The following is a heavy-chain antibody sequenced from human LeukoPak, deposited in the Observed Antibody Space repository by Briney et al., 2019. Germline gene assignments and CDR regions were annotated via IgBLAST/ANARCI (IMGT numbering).Heavy chain of an antibody. CDR3: ARDGVDSSGYYSHYYYYMDV. D-gene: IGHD3-22*01. CDR1: GYTFTSYG. V-gene: IGHV1-69*13. Sequence: LVKVSCKASGYTFTSYGISWVRQAPGQGLEWMGGIIPIFGTANYAQKFQGRVTITADESTSTAYMELSSLRSEDTAVYYCARDGVDSSGYYSHYYYYMDVWGKGTTVTISS. J-gene: IGHJ6*03. CDR2: IIPIFGTA.